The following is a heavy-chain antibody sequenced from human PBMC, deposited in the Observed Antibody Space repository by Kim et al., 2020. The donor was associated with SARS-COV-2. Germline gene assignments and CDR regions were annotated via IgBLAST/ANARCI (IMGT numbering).Heavy chain of an antibody. CDR3: ARNGDYAFCDY. V-gene: IGHV3-30*04. Sequence: GGSLRLSCAASGFTFSSYAMHWVRQAPGKRLEWVAVISYDGSNKYYADSVKGRFTISRDNSKNTLYLQMNSLRAEDTAVYYCARNGDYAFCDYWGQGTLVTVSS. CDR2: ISYDGSNK. J-gene: IGHJ4*02. CDR1: GFTFSSYA. D-gene: IGHD4-17*01.